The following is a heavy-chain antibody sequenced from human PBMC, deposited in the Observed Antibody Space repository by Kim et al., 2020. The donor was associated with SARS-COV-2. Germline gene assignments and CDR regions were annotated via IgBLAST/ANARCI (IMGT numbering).Heavy chain of an antibody. Sequence: GGSLRLSCAASGFTFRSYAMNWVRQAPGKGLEWVAVIWCGGSKKYYADSVKGRFTISRDNSKNTLYLQMNSLRAEDTAVYYCAREGVEGSIDIWGKGRMVTVSA. CDR2: IWCGGSKK. J-gene: IGHJ3*02. D-gene: IGHD1-1*01. CDR3: AREGVEGSIDI. V-gene: IGHV3-33*01. CDR1: GFTFRSYA.